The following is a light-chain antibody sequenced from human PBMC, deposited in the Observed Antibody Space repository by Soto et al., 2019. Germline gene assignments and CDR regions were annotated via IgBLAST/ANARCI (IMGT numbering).Light chain of an antibody. Sequence: DIVMTQSPLSLPVTPGEPASISCRSSQSLLHSNGYNSLDWYLQKTGQSPQLLIYLGSNRASGVPDRFSGSGSGTDFTLKISRVEAEDVGVYYCMQAIQTPPTFGQGTKVEIK. CDR1: QSLLHSNGYNS. CDR2: LGS. J-gene: IGKJ1*01. CDR3: MQAIQTPPT. V-gene: IGKV2-28*01.